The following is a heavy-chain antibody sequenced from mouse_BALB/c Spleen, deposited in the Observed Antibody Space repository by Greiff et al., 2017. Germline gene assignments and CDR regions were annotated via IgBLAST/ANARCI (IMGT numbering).Heavy chain of an antibody. V-gene: IGHV5-6-3*01. D-gene: IGHD4-1*02. Sequence: EVHLVESGGGLVQPGGSLKLSCAASGFTFSSYGMSWVRQTPDKRLELVATINSNGGSTYYPDSVKGRFTVSRDNAKNTLYLQMSSLKSEDTAMYYCARDPTGYYFDYWGQGTTLTVSS. CDR3: ARDPTGYYFDY. J-gene: IGHJ2*01. CDR2: INSNGGST. CDR1: GFTFSSYG.